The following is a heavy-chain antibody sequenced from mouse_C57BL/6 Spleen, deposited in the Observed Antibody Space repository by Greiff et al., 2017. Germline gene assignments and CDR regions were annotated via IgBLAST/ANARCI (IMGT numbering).Heavy chain of an antibody. J-gene: IGHJ4*01. V-gene: IGHV5-17*01. CDR3: ARGFRNAMDY. CDR2: ISSGSSTI. Sequence: EVKVVESGGGLVKPGGSLKLSCAASGFTFSDYGMHWVRQAPEKGLEWVAYISSGSSTIYYADTVKGRFTISRDNAKNTLFLQMTSLRSEDTAMYYCARGFRNAMDYWGQGTSVTVSS. CDR1: GFTFSDYG.